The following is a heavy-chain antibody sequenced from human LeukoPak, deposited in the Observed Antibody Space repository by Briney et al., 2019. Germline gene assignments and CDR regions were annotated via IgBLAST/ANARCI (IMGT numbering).Heavy chain of an antibody. CDR2: IYHSGST. J-gene: IGHJ5*02. D-gene: IGHD2-2*02. Sequence: SSETLSLTCTVSGYSISSGYYWGWIRQPPGKGLEWIGSIYHSGSTYYNPSLKSRVTISVDTSKNQFSLKLSSVTAADTAVYYCARVGYCSSTSCYNLEENWFDPWGQGTLVTVSS. CDR1: GYSISSGYY. V-gene: IGHV4-38-2*02. CDR3: ARVGYCSSTSCYNLEENWFDP.